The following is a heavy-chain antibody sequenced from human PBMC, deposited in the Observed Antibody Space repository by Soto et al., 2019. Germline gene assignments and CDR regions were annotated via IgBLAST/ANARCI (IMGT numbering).Heavy chain of an antibody. J-gene: IGHJ6*02. CDR3: ARRLYYDSSGFEGGGMDV. CDR1: GGSISSSSYY. D-gene: IGHD3-22*01. Sequence: ETLSLTYTVSGGSISSSSYYWGWIRQPPGKGLEWIGSIYYSGSTYYNPSLKSRVTISVDTSKNQFSLELSSVTAADTAVYYCARRLYYDSSGFEGGGMDVWGQGTTV. V-gene: IGHV4-39*01. CDR2: IYYSGST.